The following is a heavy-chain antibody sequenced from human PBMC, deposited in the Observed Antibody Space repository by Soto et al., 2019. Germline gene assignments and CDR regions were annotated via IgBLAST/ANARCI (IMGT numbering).Heavy chain of an antibody. CDR3: VRKGAYFPNGYLDS. J-gene: IGHJ4*02. CDR2: LGRTSTDT. Sequence: QLAESGGGLVQPGGSLRLACAASGFTLRVYTMHWVRQAPGKGLEWVSGLGRTSTDTDYADSLKGRFTISRDNAKNSVYLQINSLRVEDTAVYYCVRKGAYFPNGYLDSWAQGTLATVSS. V-gene: IGHV3-48*01. CDR1: GFTLRVYT. D-gene: IGHD3-16*01.